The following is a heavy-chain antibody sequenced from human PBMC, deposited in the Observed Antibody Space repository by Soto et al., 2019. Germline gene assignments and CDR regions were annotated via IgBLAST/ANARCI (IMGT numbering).Heavy chain of an antibody. CDR3: ARIRGSSWGYYYYGMDV. J-gene: IGHJ6*02. Sequence: SGPTLVNPTQTLTLTCTFSGFSLSTSGMCVSWIRQPPGKALKWLALIDWDDDKYYSTSLKTRLTISKDTSKNQVVLTMTNMDPVDTATYYCARIRGSSWGYYYYGMDVWGQGTTVTVSS. CDR2: IDWDDDK. D-gene: IGHD6-6*01. V-gene: IGHV2-70*01. CDR1: GFSLSTSGMC.